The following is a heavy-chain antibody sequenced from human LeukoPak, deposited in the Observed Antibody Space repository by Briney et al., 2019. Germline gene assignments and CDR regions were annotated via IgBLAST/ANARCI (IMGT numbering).Heavy chain of an antibody. Sequence: GGSLRLSCAASGFTFSTYSMNWVRQAPGKGLEWVSYISCSSSTIYYAVSVKGRFTISRDNAKSSLYLQMNSLRAEDTAVYYCSRGSTYYDSSGQVPIDYWGQGTLVTVSS. CDR1: GFTFSTYS. CDR2: ISCSSSTI. D-gene: IGHD3-22*01. CDR3: SRGSTYYDSSGQVPIDY. J-gene: IGHJ4*02. V-gene: IGHV3-48*01.